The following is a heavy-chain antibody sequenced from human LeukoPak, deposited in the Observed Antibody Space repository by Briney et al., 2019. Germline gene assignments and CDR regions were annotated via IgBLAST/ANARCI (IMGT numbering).Heavy chain of an antibody. CDR3: ARGPRLKFAY. J-gene: IGHJ4*02. D-gene: IGHD2-21*02. CDR1: GDSVSSNSTA. Sequence: SQTLSLTCAISGDSVSSNSTAWNWIRQVPSRGLEWLGRTYYRSKWYNDYAVSAKSRITINPDTPKNQFSLQLNSVTPEDTAVYYCARGPRLKFAYWGQGTLVTVSS. CDR2: TYYRSKWYN. V-gene: IGHV6-1*01.